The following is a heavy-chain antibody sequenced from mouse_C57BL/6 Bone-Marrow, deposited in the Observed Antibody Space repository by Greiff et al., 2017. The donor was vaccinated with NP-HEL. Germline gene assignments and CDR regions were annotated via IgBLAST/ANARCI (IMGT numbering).Heavy chain of an antibody. CDR2: IDPSDSEP. CDR3: ARYGNYVYFDY. J-gene: IGHJ2*01. CDR1: GYTFTSYW. D-gene: IGHD2-10*02. V-gene: IGHV1-52*01. Sequence: QVQLQQPGAELVRPGSSVKLSCKASGYTFTSYWMHWVKQRPIQGLEWIGNIDPSDSEPHYNQKFKDKATLTVDKSSSTAYMQLSSLTSEDSAVYYCARYGNYVYFDYWGQGTTLTVSS.